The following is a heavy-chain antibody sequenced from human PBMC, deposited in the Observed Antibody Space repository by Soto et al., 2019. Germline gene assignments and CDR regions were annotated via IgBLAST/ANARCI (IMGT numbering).Heavy chain of an antibody. CDR1: GGSILDSTYY. J-gene: IGHJ4*02. V-gene: IGHV4-39*01. D-gene: IGHD6-19*01. Sequence: PSETLSLTCTVSGGSILDSTYYWAWIRQSPGKGLEWIGTIFYSGGTFYTPSLKSRVTLSVDTSKNQFSLNLRSVTAADTAVYYCARGMAVPGHYFDSWGRGTLVTVSS. CDR3: ARGMAVPGHYFDS. CDR2: IFYSGGT.